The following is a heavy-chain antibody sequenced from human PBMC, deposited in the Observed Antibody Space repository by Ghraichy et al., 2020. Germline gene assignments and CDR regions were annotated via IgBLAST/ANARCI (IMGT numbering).Heavy chain of an antibody. J-gene: IGHJ6*02. D-gene: IGHD6-19*01. CDR2: IYYSGST. CDR1: GGSISSSSYY. Sequence: SETLSLTCTVSGGSISSSSYYWGWIRQPPGKGLEWIGSIYYSGSTYYNPSLKSRVTISVDTSKNQFSLKLSSVTAADTAVYYCARQGSSGWSYYYYGMDVWGQGTTVTVSS. CDR3: ARQGSSGWSYYYYGMDV. V-gene: IGHV4-39*01.